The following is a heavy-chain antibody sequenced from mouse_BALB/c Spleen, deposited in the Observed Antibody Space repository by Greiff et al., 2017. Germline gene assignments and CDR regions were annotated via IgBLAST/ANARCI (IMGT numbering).Heavy chain of an antibody. V-gene: IGHV5-17*02. J-gene: IGHJ3*01. CDR3: ARDYGYEVFAY. D-gene: IGHD2-2*01. CDR2: ISSGSSTI. Sequence: EVQVVESGGGLVQPGGSRKLSCAASGFTFSSFGMHWVRQAPEKGLEWVAYISSGSSTIYYADTVKGRFTISRDNPKNTLFLQMTSLRSEDTAMYYCARDYGYEVFAYWGQGTLVTVSA. CDR1: GFTFSSFG.